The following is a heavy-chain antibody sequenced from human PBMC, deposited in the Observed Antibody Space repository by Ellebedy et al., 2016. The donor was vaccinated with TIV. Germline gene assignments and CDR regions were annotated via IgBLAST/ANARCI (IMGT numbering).Heavy chain of an antibody. Sequence: GGSLRLSCAASGFTVSSNYMSWVRQAPGKGLEWVSVIYSGGSTYYADSVKGRFTISRDNSKNTLYLQMNSLRAEDTAVYYCAREDSSGWYALMDYWGQGTLVTVSS. CDR1: GFTVSSNY. CDR3: AREDSSGWYALMDY. CDR2: IYSGGST. D-gene: IGHD6-19*01. V-gene: IGHV3-53*01. J-gene: IGHJ4*02.